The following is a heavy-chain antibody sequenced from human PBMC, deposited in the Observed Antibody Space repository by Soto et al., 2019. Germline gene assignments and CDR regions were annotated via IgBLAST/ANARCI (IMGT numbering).Heavy chain of an antibody. Sequence: EVQLVESGGGLVQPGGSLRLSCAASGFTVSSNYMSWVRQAPGKGLEWVSVICSGGSTYYADSVKGRFTISRDNSKNTLYLQMNSLRAEDTAVYYCARESSSWSLYYFDYWGQGTLVTVSS. D-gene: IGHD6-13*01. CDR3: ARESSSWSLYYFDY. V-gene: IGHV3-66*01. J-gene: IGHJ4*02. CDR1: GFTVSSNY. CDR2: ICSGGST.